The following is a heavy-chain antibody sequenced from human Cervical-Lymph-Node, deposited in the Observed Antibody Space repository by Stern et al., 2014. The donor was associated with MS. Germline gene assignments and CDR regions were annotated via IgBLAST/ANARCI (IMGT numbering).Heavy chain of an antibody. J-gene: IGHJ6*02. V-gene: IGHV4-31*03. CDR2: IYYSGTT. D-gene: IGHD3-22*01. Sequence: QVQLVESGPGLVKPSQTLSLTCTVSGGSISSDNYYWTWIRQHPGKGLEWIGPIYYSGTTYYNPSPKSRVSITVDPSQNLFSLRLSSVTAADTAVYYCARDHFTTSLDVWGHGTTVTVS. CDR3: ARDHFTTSLDV. CDR1: GGSISSDNYY.